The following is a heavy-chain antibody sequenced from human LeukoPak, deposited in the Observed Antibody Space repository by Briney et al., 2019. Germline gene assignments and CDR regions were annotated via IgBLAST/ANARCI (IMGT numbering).Heavy chain of an antibody. Sequence: PSQTLSLTCTVSGGSISSSSYYWGWIRQPPGKGLEWIGSIYYSGSTYYNPSLKSRVTISVDTSKNQFSLKLSSVTAADTAVYYCARPFPLLYYYGLVPAIFDYWGQGTLVTVSS. V-gene: IGHV4-39*01. CDR2: IYYSGST. D-gene: IGHD3-10*01. CDR1: GGSISSSSYY. J-gene: IGHJ4*02. CDR3: ARPFPLLYYYGLVPAIFDY.